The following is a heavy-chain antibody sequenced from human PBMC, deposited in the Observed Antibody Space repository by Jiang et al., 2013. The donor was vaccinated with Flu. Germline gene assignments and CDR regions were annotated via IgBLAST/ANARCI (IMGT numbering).Heavy chain of an antibody. Sequence: SLTCTVSGGSISSYYWSWIRQPPGKGLEWIGYIYYSGSTNYNPSLKSRVTISVDTSKNQFSLKLSSVTAADTAVYYCARHGGDYEGPFDYWGQGTLVTVSS. V-gene: IGHV4-59*08. CDR3: ARHGGDYEGPFDY. J-gene: IGHJ4*02. CDR1: GGSISSYY. CDR2: IYYSGST. D-gene: IGHD4-17*01.